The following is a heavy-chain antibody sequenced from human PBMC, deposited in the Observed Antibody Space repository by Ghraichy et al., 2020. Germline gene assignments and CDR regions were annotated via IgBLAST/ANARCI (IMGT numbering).Heavy chain of an antibody. V-gene: IGHV4-59*01. CDR1: GGSISSYY. J-gene: IGHJ6*02. Sequence: SETLSLTCTVSGGSISSYYWGWIRQPPGKGLEWIGYIYYSGSTNYNPSLKSRVTISLDTSKNHFSLKLSSVIAADTAVYYCARAEFLTSYGMDVWGQGTTVTVSS. D-gene: IGHD3-9*01. CDR3: ARAEFLTSYGMDV. CDR2: IYYSGST.